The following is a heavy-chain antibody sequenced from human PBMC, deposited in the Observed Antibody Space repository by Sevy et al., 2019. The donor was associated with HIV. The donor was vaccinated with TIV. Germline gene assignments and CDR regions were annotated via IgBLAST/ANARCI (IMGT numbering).Heavy chain of an antibody. Sequence: GGSLRLSCAASGFTFSSYWMSWVRQAPGKGLEWVANIKQDGSEKYYVDSVKGRFTISRDNAKNSLYLQMNSLRAEDTAVYYCPRGKGSSSSGFDYWGQGTLVTVSS. V-gene: IGHV3-7*03. CDR1: GFTFSSYW. CDR2: IKQDGSEK. J-gene: IGHJ4*02. CDR3: PRGKGSSSSGFDY. D-gene: IGHD6-6*01.